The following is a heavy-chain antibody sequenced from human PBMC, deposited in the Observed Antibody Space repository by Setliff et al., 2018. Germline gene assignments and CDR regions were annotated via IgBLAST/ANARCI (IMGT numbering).Heavy chain of an antibody. Sequence: KVSCKASGYTFIDYGVSWVRQAPGQGLEWVGWISPYTGKTYLAPKFQDRVTLTADTSTTTAYLQLTNLRSDDTAIYFCSRLVRFCTRTSCQRLSGDEYWGQGALVTVSS. D-gene: IGHD2-2*01. CDR3: SRLVRFCTRTSCQRLSGDEY. J-gene: IGHJ4*02. CDR1: GYTFIDYG. CDR2: ISPYTGKT. V-gene: IGHV1-18*01.